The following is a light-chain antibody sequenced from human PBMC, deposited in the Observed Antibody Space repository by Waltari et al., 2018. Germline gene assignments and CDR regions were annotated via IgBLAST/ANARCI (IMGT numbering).Light chain of an antibody. V-gene: IGKV1-5*03. Sequence: DIQMTQSPPTLSASVGDRITMSFRASQSISNWLAWYQQKPGKAPKLLIYKASDLETGVPSRFSGSGSGTEFTLTISSLQPDDFATYYCQHYNSYPYTFGQGTKLEIK. CDR1: QSISNW. CDR2: KAS. J-gene: IGKJ2*01. CDR3: QHYNSYPYT.